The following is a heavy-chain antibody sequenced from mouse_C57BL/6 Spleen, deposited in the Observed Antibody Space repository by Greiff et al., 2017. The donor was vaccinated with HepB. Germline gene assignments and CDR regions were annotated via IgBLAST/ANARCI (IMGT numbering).Heavy chain of an antibody. D-gene: IGHD2-4*01. CDR1: GFTFTDYY. J-gene: IGHJ2*01. CDR3: ARYKGYDYDDYYFDY. V-gene: IGHV7-3*01. Sequence: EVKLVESGGGLVQPGGSLSLSCAASGFTFTDYYMSWVRQPPGKALEWLGFIRNKANGYTTEYSASVKGRFTISRDNSQSILYLQMKALRAEDSATYYWARYKGYDYDDYYFDYWGQGTTLTVSS. CDR2: IRNKANGYTT.